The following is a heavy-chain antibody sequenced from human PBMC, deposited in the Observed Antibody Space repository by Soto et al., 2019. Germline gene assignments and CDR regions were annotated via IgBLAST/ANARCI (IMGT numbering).Heavy chain of an antibody. CDR3: ARARLELRTYYYYYGLDV. V-gene: IGHV1-69*06. D-gene: IGHD1-7*01. J-gene: IGHJ6*02. Sequence: QVQLVQSGAEVMQPGSSVKVSCKASAGAFSSYAISWVRQAPGQGLEWLGVIIPIFDTSNYAQEFQGRVRITADKSTRTAYMELSSLKYEDTAIYYCARARLELRTYYYYYGLDVWGQGTTVTVSS. CDR1: AGAFSSYA. CDR2: IIPIFDTS.